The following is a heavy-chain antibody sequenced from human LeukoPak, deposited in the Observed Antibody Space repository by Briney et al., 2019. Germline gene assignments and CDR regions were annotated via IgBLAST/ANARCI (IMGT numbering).Heavy chain of an antibody. Sequence: SETLSPTCTVSGGSISSYYWSWIRQPPGKGLEWIGYIYYSGSTNYNPSLKSRVTISVDTSKNQFSLKLSSVTAADTAVYYCARGQQQLGNFDYWGQGTLVTVSS. J-gene: IGHJ4*02. CDR3: ARGQQQLGNFDY. CDR1: GGSISSYY. V-gene: IGHV4-59*01. CDR2: IYYSGST. D-gene: IGHD6-13*01.